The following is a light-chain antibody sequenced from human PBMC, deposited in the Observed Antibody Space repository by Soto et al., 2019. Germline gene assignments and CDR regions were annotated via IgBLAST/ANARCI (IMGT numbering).Light chain of an antibody. CDR1: SSNIGAGYD. Sequence: QSVLTQPPSVSGAPGQMVTISCTGSSSNIGAGYDVHWYQQLPGTAPKLLIYANSNRTSGVPGRFSGSKSGTSASLAITGLQAEDEADYYCQSYDSSLSGYVFGTGTKLTVL. CDR2: ANS. CDR3: QSYDSSLSGYV. J-gene: IGLJ1*01. V-gene: IGLV1-40*01.